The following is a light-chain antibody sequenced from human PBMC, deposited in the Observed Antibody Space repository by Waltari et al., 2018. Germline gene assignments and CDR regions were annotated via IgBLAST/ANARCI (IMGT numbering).Light chain of an antibody. CDR2: KAS. V-gene: IGKV1-5*03. J-gene: IGKJ1*01. Sequence: TLSASVGDRVTIACRASQSISGWLAWYQQKPGKAPNLLISKASSLQTGVPSRFNGSGSGTEFTLTINTLQPDDFATYHCLQYNSYSWTFGQGTKVEIK. CDR3: LQYNSYSWT. CDR1: QSISGW.